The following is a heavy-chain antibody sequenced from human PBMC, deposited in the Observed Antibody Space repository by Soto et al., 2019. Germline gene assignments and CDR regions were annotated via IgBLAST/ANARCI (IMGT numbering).Heavy chain of an antibody. CDR3: ARGHDYGDYESRYYFDY. CDR1: GGTFSSYT. V-gene: IGHV1-69*02. J-gene: IGHJ4*02. CDR2: IIPILGIA. Sequence: SVKVSCKASGGTFSSYTISWVRQAPGQGLEWMGRIIPILGIANYAQKFQGRVTITADKSTSTAYMELSSLRSEDTAVYYCARGHDYGDYESRYYFDYWGQGTLVTVSS. D-gene: IGHD4-17*01.